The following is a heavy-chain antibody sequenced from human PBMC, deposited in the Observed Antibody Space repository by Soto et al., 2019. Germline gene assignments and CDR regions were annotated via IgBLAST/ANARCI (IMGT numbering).Heavy chain of an antibody. J-gene: IGHJ4*02. D-gene: IGHD3-3*01. Sequence: GESLKISCKGSGYSFTSYWIGWVRQMPGKGLEWMGIIYPGDSDTRYSPSFQGQVTISADKSISTAYLQWSSLKASDTAMYYCARRADTIFGVVTPGSKRFYYFDYWGQGTLVTVSS. V-gene: IGHV5-51*01. CDR1: GYSFTSYW. CDR2: IYPGDSDT. CDR3: ARRADTIFGVVTPGSKRFYYFDY.